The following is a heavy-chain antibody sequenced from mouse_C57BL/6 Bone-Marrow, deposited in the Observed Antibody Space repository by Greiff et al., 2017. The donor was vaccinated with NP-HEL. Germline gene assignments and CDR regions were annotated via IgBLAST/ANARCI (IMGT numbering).Heavy chain of an antibody. CDR1: GFNIKDDY. J-gene: IGHJ3*01. V-gene: IGHV14-4*01. CDR2: IDPENGDT. CDR3: TPPSYDYPWFAY. Sequence: EVQVVESGAELVRPGASVKLSCTASGFNIKDDYMHWVKQRPEQGLEWIGWIDPENGDTEYASKFQGKATITADTSSNTAYLQLSSPTSEDTAVYYCTPPSYDYPWFAYWGQGTLVTVSA. D-gene: IGHD2-4*01.